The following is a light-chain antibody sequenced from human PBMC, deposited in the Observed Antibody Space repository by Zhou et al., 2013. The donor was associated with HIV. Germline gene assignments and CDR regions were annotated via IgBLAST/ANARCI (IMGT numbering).Light chain of an antibody. CDR2: AAS. CDR1: QVISNY. J-gene: IGKJ1*01. CDR3: QKYNSAPRT. Sequence: DIQMTQSPSSLSASVGDRVTITCRASQVISNYLAWYQQKPGKVPKLLLYAASTLQSGVPSRFSGSGSGTDFTLTISSLQPEDVATYYCQKYNSAPRTFGQGPRWNTN. V-gene: IGKV1-27*01.